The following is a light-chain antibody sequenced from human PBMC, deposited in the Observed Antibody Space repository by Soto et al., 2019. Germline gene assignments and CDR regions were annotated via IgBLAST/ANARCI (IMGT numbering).Light chain of an antibody. V-gene: IGKV1-5*01. Sequence: DIQMTQSPSTLSASVGDRVTITCRASQSISTWLVWYQQKPGKAPKVLIYDASSLQSGVPSRFSGHGSGTDFTLTISSLQPDDSAIYYCQQYKTYTTCGQGTKLEIK. CDR3: QQYKTYTT. CDR1: QSISTW. J-gene: IGKJ2*01. CDR2: DAS.